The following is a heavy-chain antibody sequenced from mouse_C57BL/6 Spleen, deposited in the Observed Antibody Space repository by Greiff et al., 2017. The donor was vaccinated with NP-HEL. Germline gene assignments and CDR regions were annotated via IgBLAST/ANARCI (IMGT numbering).Heavy chain of an antibody. V-gene: IGHV5-4*03. CDR1: GFTFSSYA. CDR3: ARSLMNYFDY. J-gene: IGHJ2*01. D-gene: IGHD2-3*01. Sequence: EVMLVESGGGLVKPGGSLKLSCAASGFTFSSYAMSWVRQTPEKRLEWVATISDGGSYTYYPDNVKGRFTISRDNAKNNLYLQMSHLKSEDTAMYYCARSLMNYFDYWGQGTTLTVSS. CDR2: ISDGGSYT.